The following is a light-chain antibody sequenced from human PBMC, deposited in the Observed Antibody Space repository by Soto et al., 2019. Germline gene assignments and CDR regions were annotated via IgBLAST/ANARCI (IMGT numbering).Light chain of an antibody. CDR2: GAS. V-gene: IGKV3-15*01. CDR1: QSVSSN. Sequence: EIVMTQSPATLSVSPGERATLSCRASQSVSSNLAWYQQKPGQAPSLLIYGASTRATGIPARLSGSRSGTEFTLAISSLQFEDFAVDYCQQYNNWPPMYTFGQGTKLEIK. J-gene: IGKJ2*01. CDR3: QQYNNWPPMYT.